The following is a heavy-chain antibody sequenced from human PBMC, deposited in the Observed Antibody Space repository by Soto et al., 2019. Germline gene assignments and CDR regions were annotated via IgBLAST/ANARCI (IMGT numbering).Heavy chain of an antibody. CDR1: GYSFHTYA. CDR2: ISGYNGNT. CDR3: AREYGMDV. Sequence: QVQLVQSGAEVKKPGASVNVSCKASGYSFHTYAISWVRQAPGQGLEWVGWISGYNGNTNYAQKFQGRITLTTYTSTKTAFMELRSLTGDDTAVYYCAREYGMDVWGQGTTVNVSS. J-gene: IGHJ6*02. V-gene: IGHV1-18*01.